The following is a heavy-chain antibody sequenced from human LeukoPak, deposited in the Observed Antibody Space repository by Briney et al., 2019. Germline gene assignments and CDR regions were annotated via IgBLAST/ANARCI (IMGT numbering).Heavy chain of an antibody. V-gene: IGHV3-23*01. Sequence: GGSLRLSCAASGFTFSSYAMNWVAEAPGKGLESFSAINGRGDNTYYADSVKGRFPISRDNSKSTLFLQMNSLRAEDTAIYYCAKDRVSPGFNLFDPWGQGTLVTVSS. J-gene: IGHJ5*02. D-gene: IGHD2/OR15-2a*01. CDR1: GFTFSSYA. CDR3: AKDRVSPGFNLFDP. CDR2: INGRGDNT.